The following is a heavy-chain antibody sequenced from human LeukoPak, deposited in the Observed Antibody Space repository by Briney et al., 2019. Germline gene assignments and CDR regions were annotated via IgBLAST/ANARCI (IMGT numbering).Heavy chain of an antibody. CDR1: GYTFTSNY. V-gene: IGHV1-46*01. D-gene: IGHD3-22*01. Sequence: ASVKVSCKAFGYTFTSNYMHWVRQAPGQGPEWMGVISPSGGSTTYAQKFQGRVTLTRDMSTSTDYLELSSLRAEDTAVYYCARSGVYDSSGYIDYWGQGTLVTVSS. CDR3: ARSGVYDSSGYIDY. J-gene: IGHJ4*02. CDR2: ISPSGGST.